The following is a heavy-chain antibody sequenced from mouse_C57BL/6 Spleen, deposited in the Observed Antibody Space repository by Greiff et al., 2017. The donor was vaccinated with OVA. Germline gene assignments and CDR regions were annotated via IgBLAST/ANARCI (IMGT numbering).Heavy chain of an antibody. CDR1: GFSLTSYA. J-gene: IGHJ4*01. CDR2: ICTGGGT. Sequence: QVQLKESGPGLVAPSQCLSISCTVSGFSLTSYAISWVRQPPGQGLEWLGVICTGGGTNYNSALKSRLSISKDNAKSQVFLKMNSLQTDDTARYYCARWLRDAMDYWGQGTSVTVSS. CDR3: ARWLRDAMDY. D-gene: IGHD2-2*01. V-gene: IGHV2-9-1*01.